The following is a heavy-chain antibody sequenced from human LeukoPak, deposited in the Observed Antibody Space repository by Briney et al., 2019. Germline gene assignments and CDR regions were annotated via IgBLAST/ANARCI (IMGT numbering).Heavy chain of an antibody. CDR2: IDSRSSTI. V-gene: IGHV3-48*01. Sequence: GGSLRLSCAASGFTFSSYSMNWVRQAPGRGLEWVSYIDSRSSTISYADSVKGRFTISRDNARNSLYLQVNSLRAEDTAVYYCARDPFGGNDMGSWGQGTLVTVSS. D-gene: IGHD4-23*01. CDR3: ARDPFGGNDMGS. J-gene: IGHJ4*02. CDR1: GFTFSSYS.